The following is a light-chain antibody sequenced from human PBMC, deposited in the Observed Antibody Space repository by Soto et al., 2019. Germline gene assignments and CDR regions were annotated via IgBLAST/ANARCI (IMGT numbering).Light chain of an antibody. CDR3: RQSGRTSWT. CDR1: QSVSTNF. Sequence: EIVLTQSPGTLSLSPGEGATLSCRASQSVSTNFFAWYQQKPGQAPRLLIYGASTRATGIPDRFSGSGSGTDFTLTISRLEPEDFAVYYCRQSGRTSWTFGQGTKVDI. CDR2: GAS. J-gene: IGKJ1*01. V-gene: IGKV3-20*01.